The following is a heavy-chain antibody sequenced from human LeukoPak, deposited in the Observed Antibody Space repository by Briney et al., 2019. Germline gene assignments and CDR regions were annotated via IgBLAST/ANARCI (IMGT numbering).Heavy chain of an antibody. V-gene: IGHV3-48*02. CDR2: ISSSSSTI. CDR3: ARGVNYYDSSGYIPRAPRRYYFDY. J-gene: IGHJ4*02. CDR1: GFTFGSYS. D-gene: IGHD3-22*01. Sequence: GGSLRLSCAASGFTFGSYSMNWVRQAPGKGLEWVSYISSSSSTIYYADSVKGRFTISRDNAKNSLYLQMNSLRDEDTAVYYCARGVNYYDSSGYIPRAPRRYYFDYWGQGTLVTVSS.